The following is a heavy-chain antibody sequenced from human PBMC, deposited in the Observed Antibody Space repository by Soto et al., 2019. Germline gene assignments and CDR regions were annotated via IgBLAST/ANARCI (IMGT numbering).Heavy chain of an antibody. CDR1: GDSVSSNSAA. CDR3: ARVSITGSYSHFDD. V-gene: IGHV6-1*01. D-gene: IGHD1-26*01. J-gene: IGHJ4*01. CDR2: TYYTSKWYN. Sequence: SQTLSLTCVISGDSVSSNSAAWNWIRQSPSRGLEWLARTYYTSKWYNDYAVSVKSRRTINADTSKNQFSLQLNSVTPEDTAGYYWARVSITGSYSHFDDWGQGTLVTVAS.